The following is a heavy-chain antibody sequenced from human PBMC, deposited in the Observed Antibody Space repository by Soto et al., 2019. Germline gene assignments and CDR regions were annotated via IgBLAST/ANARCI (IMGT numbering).Heavy chain of an antibody. CDR2: ISGSGGST. D-gene: IGHD3-9*01. CDR3: ANTIRYFDGLLATVERYFDY. V-gene: IGHV3-23*01. Sequence: GSLRLSCAASGFTFSSYAMSWVRQAPGKGLEWVSAISGSGGSTYYADSVKGRFTISRDNSKNTLYLQMNSLRAEDTAVYYCANTIRYFDGLLATVERYFDYWGQEALVTVSS. CDR1: GFTFSSYA. J-gene: IGHJ4*02.